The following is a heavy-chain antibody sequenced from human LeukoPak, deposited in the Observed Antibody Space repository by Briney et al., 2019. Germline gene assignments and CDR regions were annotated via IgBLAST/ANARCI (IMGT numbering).Heavy chain of an antibody. CDR2: INHSGST. CDR1: GGSFSGYY. D-gene: IGHD3-10*02. CDR3: AELGITMIGGV. V-gene: IGHV4-34*01. J-gene: IGHJ6*04. Sequence: PSEALSLTCAVYGGSFSGYYWSWIRQPPGKGLEWIGEINHSGSTNYNPSLKSRVTISVDTSKNQFSLKLSSVTAADTAVYYCAELGITMIGGVWGKGTTVTISS.